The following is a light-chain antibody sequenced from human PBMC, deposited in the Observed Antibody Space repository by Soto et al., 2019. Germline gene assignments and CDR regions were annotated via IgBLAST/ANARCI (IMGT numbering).Light chain of an antibody. J-gene: IGKJ4*01. CDR1: QSISNN. Sequence: EVVMTQSPATLSVSPGERATLSCRASQSISNNLVWYQQKPGQAPRLLIFGASTGATGVPARFSGSGSGTEFILTISSLQSEDFATYYCQHFNNWPPELTFGGGTKVEIK. V-gene: IGKV3-15*01. CDR2: GAS. CDR3: QHFNNWPPELT.